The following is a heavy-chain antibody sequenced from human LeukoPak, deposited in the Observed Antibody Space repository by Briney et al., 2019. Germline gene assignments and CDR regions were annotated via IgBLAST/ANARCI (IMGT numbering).Heavy chain of an antibody. CDR1: GYSFTSYW. V-gene: IGHV5-51*01. Sequence: GESLKISCKCSGYSFTSYWIGWVRQMPGKGLEWMGIFYPGDSDTRYSPCFQGHVTISADKSISTAYLQWSSLKASDTAMYYCARSYCGGYCYSHDAFDIWGQGTMVTVSS. CDR2: FYPGDSDT. CDR3: ARSYCGGYCYSHDAFDI. J-gene: IGHJ3*02. D-gene: IGHD2-21*02.